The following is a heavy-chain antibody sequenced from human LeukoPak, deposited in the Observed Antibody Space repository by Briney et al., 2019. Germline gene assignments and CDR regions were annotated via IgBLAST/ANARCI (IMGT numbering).Heavy chain of an antibody. CDR1: GYTFTSYY. CDR3: ARDRSELQLDYYYYYYYMDV. CDR2: INPSGGST. V-gene: IGHV1-46*01. J-gene: IGHJ6*03. Sequence: VASVKVSCKASGYTFTSYYMHWVRQAPGQGLEWMGIINPSGGSTSYAQKFQGRVTMTRDMSTSTVYMELSSLRSEDTAVYYCARDRSELQLDYYYYYYYMDVWGKGTTVTVSS. D-gene: IGHD5-24*01.